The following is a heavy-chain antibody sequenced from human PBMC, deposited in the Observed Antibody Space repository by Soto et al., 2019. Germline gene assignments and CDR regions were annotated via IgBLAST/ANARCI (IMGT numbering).Heavy chain of an antibody. CDR1: GYTFTRYG. D-gene: IGHD2-15*01. V-gene: IGHV1-18*01. CDR2: ISAYNGNT. CDR3: ARRAYCSGGRYSRPTDDAFDI. J-gene: IGHJ3*02. Sequence: ASVKVSCKASGYTFTRYGISWVRQAPGQGLECMGWISAYNGNTDYAQKFQGRVTMTTDTSTSTAYMELRSLRFDDTAVYYCARRAYCSGGRYSRPTDDAFDIWGQGTMVTVSS.